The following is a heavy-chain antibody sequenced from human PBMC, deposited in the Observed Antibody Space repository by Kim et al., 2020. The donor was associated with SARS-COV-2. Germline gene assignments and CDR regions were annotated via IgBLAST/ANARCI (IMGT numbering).Heavy chain of an antibody. CDR1: GFNFNNYG. CDR3: AKDEYGLSSSVFSFHSVRLGS. D-gene: IGHD4-17*01. Sequence: GGSLRLSCAASGFNFNNYGIHWVRQAPGKGLEWVAVVSYDGNNNYYADSVKGRFTISKDESKKTVFLQMNSLRADDTAVYYCAKDEYGLSSSVFSFHSVRLGSWGQGALVTVS. CDR2: VSYDGNNN. J-gene: IGHJ5*02. V-gene: IGHV3-30*18.